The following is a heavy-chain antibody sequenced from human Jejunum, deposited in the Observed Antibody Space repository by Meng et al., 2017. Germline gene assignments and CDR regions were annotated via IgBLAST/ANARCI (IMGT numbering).Heavy chain of an antibody. CDR2: MYYNEKT. V-gene: IGHV4-61*01. CDR3: ARGRDYYGSGNYYNTNWFGP. D-gene: IGHD3-10*01. CDR1: GASVNSGSYY. J-gene: IGHJ5*02. Sequence: SETLSLTCTVSGASVNSGSYYWSWIRQPPGKGLEWIGFMYYNEKTNYNPSLKSRVTISVDTSKNQFSLKLTSVTAADTAVYYCARGRDYYGSGNYYNTNWFGPWGQGTRVTVSS.